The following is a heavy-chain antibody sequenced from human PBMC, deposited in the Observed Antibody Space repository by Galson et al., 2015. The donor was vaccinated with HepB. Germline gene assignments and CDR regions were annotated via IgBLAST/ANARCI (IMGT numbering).Heavy chain of an antibody. CDR2: INSDGSST. D-gene: IGHD5-24*01. CDR1: GFTFSSYW. V-gene: IGHV3-74*01. J-gene: IGHJ4*02. Sequence: SLRLSCAVSGFTFSSYWMHWVRQAPGKGLVWVSRINSDGSSTNYADSVKGRFIISRDNAKNTLYLQMNSLRAEDTAVYYCAREERRDGYNPLDYWGQGTLGTVSS. CDR3: AREERRDGYNPLDY.